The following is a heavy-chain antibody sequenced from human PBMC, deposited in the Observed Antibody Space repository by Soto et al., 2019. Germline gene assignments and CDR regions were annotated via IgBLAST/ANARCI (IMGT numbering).Heavy chain of an antibody. J-gene: IGHJ4*02. CDR1: VSTFTGYS. Sequence: ASVKVSCKASVSTFTGYSLPWWRQAPGQGLEWMGWINPNSGGTNYAPQFQGWVTMTRDTSIRTADMELSRLRSDDTAVYYCSREIGRGPAAIPFDYWGQGTLVTVSS. D-gene: IGHD2-2*02. CDR2: INPNSGGT. V-gene: IGHV1-2*04. CDR3: SREIGRGPAAIPFDY.